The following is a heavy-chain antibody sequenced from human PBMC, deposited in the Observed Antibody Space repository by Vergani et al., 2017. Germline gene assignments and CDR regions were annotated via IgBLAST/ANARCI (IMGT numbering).Heavy chain of an antibody. CDR2: ISSSSSYI. J-gene: IGHJ2*01. CDR3: AKVPAETTSSWYVDWYFDL. Sequence: VQLVQSGAEVKKPGASVKVSCKASGGTFSSYAMSWVRQAPGKGLEWVSSISSSSSYIYYADSVKGRFTISRDNAKNSLYLQMNSLRAEDTALYYCAKVPAETTSSWYVDWYFDLWGRGTLVTVSS. D-gene: IGHD6-13*01. CDR1: GGTFSSYA. V-gene: IGHV3-21*04.